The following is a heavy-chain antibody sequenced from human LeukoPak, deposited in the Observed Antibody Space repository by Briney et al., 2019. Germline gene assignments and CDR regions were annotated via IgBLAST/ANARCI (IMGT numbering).Heavy chain of an antibody. J-gene: IGHJ1*01. V-gene: IGHV3-21*01. D-gene: IGHD6-13*01. CDR1: GFTFSSYS. CDR2: ISSSSSYI. Sequence: GRSLRLSCAASGFTFSSYSMNWVRQAPGKGLEWVSSISSSSSYIYYADSVKGRFTISRDNAKNSLYLQMNSLRAEDTAVYYCARDWPTIAAAGTIPEYFQHWGQGTLATVSS. CDR3: ARDWPTIAAAGTIPEYFQH.